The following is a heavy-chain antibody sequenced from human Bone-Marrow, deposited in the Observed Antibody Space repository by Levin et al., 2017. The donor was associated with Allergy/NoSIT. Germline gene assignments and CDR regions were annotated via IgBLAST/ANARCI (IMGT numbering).Heavy chain of an antibody. CDR1: GGSFSGYY. Sequence: SQTLSLTCAVYGGSFSGYYWSWIRQPPGKGLEWIGEINHSGSTNYNPSLKSRVTISVDTSKNQFSLKLSSVTAADTAVYYCARMCSSTSCEEFDYWGQGTLVTVSS. J-gene: IGHJ4*02. CDR3: ARMCSSTSCEEFDY. D-gene: IGHD2-2*01. V-gene: IGHV4-34*01. CDR2: INHSGST.